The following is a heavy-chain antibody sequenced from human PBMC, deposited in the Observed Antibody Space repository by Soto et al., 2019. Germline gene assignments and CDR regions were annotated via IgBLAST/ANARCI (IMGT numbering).Heavy chain of an antibody. Sequence: QVQLVQSGAEVKKPGSSVKVSCKASGGTFSSYTISWVRQAPGQGLEWMGRIIPILGIANYAQKFQGRVMITADKSTSTAYMELSSLRSEDTAVYYWASDGSGSYFRDAFDIWGQGTMVTGSS. J-gene: IGHJ3*02. V-gene: IGHV1-69*02. CDR3: ASDGSGSYFRDAFDI. CDR2: IIPILGIA. CDR1: GGTFSSYT. D-gene: IGHD3-10*01.